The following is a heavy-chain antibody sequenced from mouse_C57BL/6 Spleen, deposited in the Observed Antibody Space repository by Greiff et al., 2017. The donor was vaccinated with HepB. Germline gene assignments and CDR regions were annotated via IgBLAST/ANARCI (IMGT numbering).Heavy chain of an antibody. CDR3: STNYYGSSFYWYFDV. D-gene: IGHD1-1*01. CDR1: GFTFSSYT. J-gene: IGHJ1*03. CDR2: ISGGGGNT. Sequence: EVMLVESGGGLVKPGGSLKLSCAASGFTFSSYTMSWVRQTPEKRLEWVATISGGGGNTYYPDSVKGRFTISRDNAKNTLYLQMGILRSEDTALYYCSTNYYGSSFYWYFDVWGTGTTVTVSS. V-gene: IGHV5-9*01.